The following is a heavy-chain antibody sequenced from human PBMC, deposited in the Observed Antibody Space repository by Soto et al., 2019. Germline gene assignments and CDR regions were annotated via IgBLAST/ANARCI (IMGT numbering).Heavy chain of an antibody. CDR1: GDTFSSYA. CDR2: INPNSGGT. D-gene: IGHD3-10*01. CDR3: ARSYGSGSYYISGFDY. V-gene: IGHV1-2*04. J-gene: IGHJ4*02. Sequence: GASVKVSCKASGDTFSSYAISWVRQAPGQGLEWMGWINPNSGGTNYAQKFQGWVTMTRDTSISTAYMELSRLRSDDTAVYYCARSYGSGSYYISGFDYWGQGTLVTVSS.